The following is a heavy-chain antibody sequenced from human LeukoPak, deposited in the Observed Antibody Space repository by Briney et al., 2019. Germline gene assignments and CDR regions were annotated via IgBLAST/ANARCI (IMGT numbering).Heavy chain of an antibody. D-gene: IGHD3-22*01. CDR1: GFTFSSYG. Sequence: GGSLRLSCAASGFTFSSYGMHWVRQAPGKGLEWVAFIRYDGSNKYYAESVKGRFTISRDNSKNTLYMQMNSLRAEDTAVYYCATVETMIVDYWGQGTLVTVSS. V-gene: IGHV3-30*02. CDR2: IRYDGSNK. CDR3: ATVETMIVDY. J-gene: IGHJ4*02.